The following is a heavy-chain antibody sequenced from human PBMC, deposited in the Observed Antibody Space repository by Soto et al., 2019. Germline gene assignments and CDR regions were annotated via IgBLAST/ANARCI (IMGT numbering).Heavy chain of an antibody. D-gene: IGHD5-18*01. J-gene: IGHJ6*02. V-gene: IGHV3-23*01. CDR3: AKGGLWSYYYYGMDV. CDR2: ISGSGGST. Sequence: EVQLLESGGGLVQPGGSLRLSCAASGFTFSSYAMSWVRQAPGKGLEWVSAISGSGGSTCYADSVKGRFTISRDNSKNTLYLQMNSLRAEDTAVYYCAKGGLWSYYYYGMDVWGQGTTVTVSS. CDR1: GFTFSSYA.